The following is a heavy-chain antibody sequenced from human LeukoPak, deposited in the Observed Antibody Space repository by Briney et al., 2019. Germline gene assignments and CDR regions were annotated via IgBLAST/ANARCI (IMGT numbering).Heavy chain of an antibody. V-gene: IGHV5-51*01. CDR1: GYSFTSYW. D-gene: IGHD3-3*01. J-gene: IGHJ4*02. Sequence: GESLKIPCKGSGYSFTSYWIGWVRQMPGKGLEWMGIIYPDDSDSTYSPSFQGQVTISVDKSINTAYLQWSSLKASNTAIYYCARVGSVTNFGVVSYYFDYWGQGTLVTVSS. CDR2: IYPDDSDS. CDR3: ARVGSVTNFGVVSYYFDY.